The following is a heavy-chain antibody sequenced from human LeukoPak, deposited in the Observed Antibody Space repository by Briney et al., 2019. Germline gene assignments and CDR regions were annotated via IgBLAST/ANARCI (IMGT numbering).Heavy chain of an antibody. CDR1: GFHFSKYD. CDR2: ISYDGSDK. D-gene: IGHD5-12*01. Sequence: GGSLRLSCEASGFHFSKYDMSWVRQAPGKGLEWVAVISYDGSDKYYADSVKGRFTISRDNSKNTLYLQMNSLRAEDTAVYYCAKRAGATITRGWFDPWGQGTLVTVSS. CDR3: AKRAGATITRGWFDP. J-gene: IGHJ5*02. V-gene: IGHV3-30*18.